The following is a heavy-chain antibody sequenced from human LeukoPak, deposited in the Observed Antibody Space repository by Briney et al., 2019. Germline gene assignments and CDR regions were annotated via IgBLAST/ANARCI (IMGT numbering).Heavy chain of an antibody. J-gene: IGHJ4*02. V-gene: IGHV3-30-3*01. CDR3: AKRGIAVARVPGGLDY. CDR2: ISYDGSNK. D-gene: IGHD6-19*01. Sequence: GRSLRLSCAASGFTFSSYAMHWVRQAPGKGLEWVAVISYDGSNKYYADYVKGRFTISRDNSKNTLYLQMNSLRAEDTAVYYCAKRGIAVARVPGGLDYWGQGTLVTVSS. CDR1: GFTFSSYA.